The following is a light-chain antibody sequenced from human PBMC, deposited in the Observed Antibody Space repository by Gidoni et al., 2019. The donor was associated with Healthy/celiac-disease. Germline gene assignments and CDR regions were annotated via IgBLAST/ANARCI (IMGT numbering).Light chain of an antibody. V-gene: IGKV1-27*01. J-gene: IGKJ4*01. CDR2: AAS. CDR3: QKYNSAPLT. CDR1: QGISNY. Sequence: IQMTQSPSSLSASVGDRVTITCRAIQGISNYLAWYQQKPGKVPKLLIDAASTLQSGVPSRFSGSGSGTDCTLTISSLQPEDVATYYCQKYNSAPLTFGGGTKVEIK.